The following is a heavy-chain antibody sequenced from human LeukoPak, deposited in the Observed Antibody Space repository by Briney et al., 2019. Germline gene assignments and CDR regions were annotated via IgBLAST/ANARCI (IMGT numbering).Heavy chain of an antibody. J-gene: IGHJ4*02. CDR2: IYYSGST. CDR1: GGSISSNTYY. V-gene: IGHV4-39*07. Sequence: TSETLSLTCTVSGGSISSNTYYWAWIRQPPGKGLEWIGSIYYSGSTYYNPSLKSRVTISVDTSKNQFSLRLSSVTAADTAVYYCARLSVDIVATISFDNWGQGTLVTVSS. CDR3: ARLSVDIVATISFDN. D-gene: IGHD5-12*01.